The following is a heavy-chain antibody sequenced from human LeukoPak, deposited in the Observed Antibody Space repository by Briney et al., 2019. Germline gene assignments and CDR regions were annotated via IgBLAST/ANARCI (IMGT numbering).Heavy chain of an antibody. J-gene: IGHJ4*02. D-gene: IGHD2-15*01. CDR2: INPNSGGT. CDR3: ARGSYCSGGSCYSKAASYGFLIHDY. CDR1: GYTFTGYY. Sequence: ASVKVSCKASGYTFTGYYMHWVRQAPGQGLEWMGWINPNSGGTNYAQKSQGRVNMTTDTSISTAYMELSRLRSDDTAVYYCARGSYCSGGSCYSKAASYGFLIHDYWGQGTLVTVSS. V-gene: IGHV1-2*02.